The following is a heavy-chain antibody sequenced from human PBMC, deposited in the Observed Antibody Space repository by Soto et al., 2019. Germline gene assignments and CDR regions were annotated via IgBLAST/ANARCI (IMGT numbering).Heavy chain of an antibody. CDR1: GGSISSSSYY. Sequence: SETLSLTCTVSGGSISSSSYYLGWIRQPPGKGLEWIGSIYYSGSTYYNPSLKSRVTISVDTSKNQFSLKLSSVTAADTAVYYCMLGSGWKDFDYWGQGTLVTVSS. D-gene: IGHD3-22*01. J-gene: IGHJ4*02. CDR3: MLGSGWKDFDY. V-gene: IGHV4-39*01. CDR2: IYYSGST.